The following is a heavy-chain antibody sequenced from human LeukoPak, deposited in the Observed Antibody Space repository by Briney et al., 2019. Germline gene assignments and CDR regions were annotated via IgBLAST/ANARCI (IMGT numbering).Heavy chain of an antibody. CDR2: ICYSGST. V-gene: IGHV4-59*01. D-gene: IGHD5-12*01. CDR3: ARYGGYGHY. J-gene: IGHJ4*02. CDR1: GGSISSYY. Sequence: PSETLSLTCTVSGGSISSYYWSWIRQPPGKGREWIGYICYSGSTNYNPSLKSRVTISVDTSKNQFSLKLSSVTAAEMYVSYCARYGGYGHYWGQGTLVTVSS.